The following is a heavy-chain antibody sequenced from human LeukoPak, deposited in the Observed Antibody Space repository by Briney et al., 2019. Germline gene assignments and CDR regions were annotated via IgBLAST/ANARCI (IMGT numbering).Heavy chain of an antibody. CDR3: ARDKAFLGYYDTSGYFQQWFDS. J-gene: IGHJ5*01. Sequence: ASVKVSCKASGYTFNTCGITWVRQAPGQGLEWMGWISPYNGDTHYAEKFQDRVTMTTDTSTSTAYMDLRSLGFDDTAVYYCARDKAFLGYYDTSGYFQQWFDSWGQGTLVTVSS. CDR2: ISPYNGDT. CDR1: GYTFNTCG. V-gene: IGHV1-18*04. D-gene: IGHD3-22*01.